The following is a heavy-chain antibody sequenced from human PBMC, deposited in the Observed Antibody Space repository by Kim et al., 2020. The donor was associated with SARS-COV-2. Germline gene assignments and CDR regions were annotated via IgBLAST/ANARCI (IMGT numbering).Heavy chain of an antibody. CDR2: IDPSDSYT. V-gene: IGHV5-10-1*01. D-gene: IGHD1-26*01. J-gene: IGHJ4*02. Sequence: GESLKISCKGSGYSFTSYWISWVRQMPGKGLEWMGRIDPSDSYTNYSPSFQGHVTISADKSISTAYLQWSSLKASDTAMYYCARTGPLGATRLDFDYWGQGTLVTVSS. CDR3: ARTGPLGATRLDFDY. CDR1: GYSFTSYW.